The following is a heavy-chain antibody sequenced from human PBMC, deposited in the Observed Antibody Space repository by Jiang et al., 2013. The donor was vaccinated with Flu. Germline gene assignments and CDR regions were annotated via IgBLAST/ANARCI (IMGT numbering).Heavy chain of an antibody. CDR3: ARLKLGYWYFDL. D-gene: IGHD7-27*01. CDR1: GDSVSSGSYY. Sequence: GPGLVKPSETLSLTCTVSGDSVSSGSYYWSWIRQPPGKGLEWIGYVYYTGSTNYNPSLKSRVTISVDTSKNQFSLKLTSVTAADTAIYYCARLKLGYWYFDLWGRGTLVTVSS. V-gene: IGHV4-61*01. J-gene: IGHJ2*01. CDR2: VYYTGST.